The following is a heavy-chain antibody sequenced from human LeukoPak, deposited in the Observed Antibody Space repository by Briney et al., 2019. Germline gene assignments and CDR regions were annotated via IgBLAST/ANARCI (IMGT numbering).Heavy chain of an antibody. D-gene: IGHD2-21*02. CDR2: IWSDGSHK. CDR3: AKDANEFRDSYFDS. CDR1: GFTFTNFG. Sequence: GGSLRLSCEASGFTFTNFGMHWVRQAPGKGLEWVGVIWSDGSHKYYDDSVKGRFTISRDNSKNTLYLQMNSLRAADTSFYFCAKDANEFRDSYFDSWGQGTLVTVSS. J-gene: IGHJ5*01. V-gene: IGHV3-33*06.